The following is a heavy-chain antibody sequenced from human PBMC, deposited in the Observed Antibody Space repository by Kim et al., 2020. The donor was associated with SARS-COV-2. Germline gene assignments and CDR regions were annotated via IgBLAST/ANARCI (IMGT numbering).Heavy chain of an antibody. J-gene: IGHJ5*02. D-gene: IGHD2-2*01. CDR1: GYTFTSYG. CDR2: ISAYNGNT. V-gene: IGHV1-18*04. Sequence: ASVKVSCKASGYTFTSYGISWVRQAPGQGLEWMGWISAYNGNTNYAQKLQGRVTMTTDTSTSTAYMELRSLRSDDTAVYYCASSKYQLPSGWFDPWGQGTLVTVSS. CDR3: ASSKYQLPSGWFDP.